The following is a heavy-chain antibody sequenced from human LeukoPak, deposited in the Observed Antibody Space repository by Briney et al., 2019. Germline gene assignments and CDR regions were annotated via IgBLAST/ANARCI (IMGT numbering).Heavy chain of an antibody. CDR3: ARSHYYDSSGSQNNWFDP. CDR2: ISHSGST. Sequence: SETLSLTCAVYRGSFSGYFWSWIRQPPGKGLEWIGEISHSGSTNYNPSLKSRVTISVDTSKNQFSLKLSSVTAADTAIYYCARSHYYDSSGSQNNWFDPWGQGTLVTVSS. CDR1: RGSFSGYF. J-gene: IGHJ5*02. D-gene: IGHD3-22*01. V-gene: IGHV4-34*01.